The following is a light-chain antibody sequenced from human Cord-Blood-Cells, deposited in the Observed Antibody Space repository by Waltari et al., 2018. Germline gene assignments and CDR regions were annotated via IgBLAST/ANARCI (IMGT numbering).Light chain of an antibody. CDR3: QQSYSTRT. CDR2: AAS. J-gene: IGKJ1*01. V-gene: IGKV1-39*01. CDR1: QSISSD. Sequence: IQLTQSPYSLSASVGDRVTITCRASQSISSDLKWYQQKPGKAPKLLIYAASSLQSGVPSRFSGRGSGTDFTLTISSLQPEDFATDYWQQSYSTRTFGQVTKVEIK.